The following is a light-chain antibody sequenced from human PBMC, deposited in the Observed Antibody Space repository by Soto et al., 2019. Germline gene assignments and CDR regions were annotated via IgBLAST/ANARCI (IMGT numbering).Light chain of an antibody. CDR1: SRDVGGYNY. V-gene: IGLV2-14*01. CDR3: SSYASSSTLVL. Sequence: QSALTQPASVSGSTGQSITISCTGTSRDVGGYNYVSWYQQHPGKAPKLMIYEVSHRPSGVSDRFSGSKSGNTASLTISGLLAEDEADYYCSSYASSSTLVLFGGGTKLTVL. J-gene: IGLJ2*01. CDR2: EVS.